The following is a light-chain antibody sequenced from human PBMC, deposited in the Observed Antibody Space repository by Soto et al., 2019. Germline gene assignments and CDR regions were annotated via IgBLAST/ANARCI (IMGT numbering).Light chain of an antibody. CDR3: AQGLATPFT. Sequence: EIVLTQSPLSLPVTPGEPASISCRSSQNLLHSNGYNYLNWYLQKPGQSPQLLIYLGSNRAPGVPDRFSGSGSGTDFTLTINRVEAEAVGLYFCAQGLATPFTFGGGTKVDIK. J-gene: IGKJ4*01. CDR2: LGS. V-gene: IGKV2-28*01. CDR1: QNLLHSNGYNY.